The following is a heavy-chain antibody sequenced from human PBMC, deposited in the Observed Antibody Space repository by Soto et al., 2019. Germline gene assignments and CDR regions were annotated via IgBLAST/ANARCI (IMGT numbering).Heavy chain of an antibody. V-gene: IGHV3-33*01. CDR1: GFSFSSYG. CDR2: IWYDGSNK. CDR3: ARDDILTGYYPSPFDY. Sequence: GSLRLPCAASGFSFSSYGMHWVRQAPGKGLEWVAVIWYDGSNKYYADSVKGRFTISRDNSKNTLYLQMNSLRAEDTAVYYCARDDILTGYYPSPFDYWGQGTLVTVSS. D-gene: IGHD3-9*01. J-gene: IGHJ4*02.